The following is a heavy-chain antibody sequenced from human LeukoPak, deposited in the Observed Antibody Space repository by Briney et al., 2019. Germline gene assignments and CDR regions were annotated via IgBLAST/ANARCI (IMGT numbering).Heavy chain of an antibody. Sequence: GGSLRLSCAASGFSFRSYEMNWVRQAPGKGLEWVSYISSSGSTIYYADSVKGRFTISRDNAKNSLYLQMNSLRAEDTAVYYCAELGITMIGGVWGKGTTVTISS. CDR3: AELGITMIGGV. CDR1: GFSFRSYE. CDR2: ISSSGSTI. V-gene: IGHV3-48*03. D-gene: IGHD3-10*02. J-gene: IGHJ6*04.